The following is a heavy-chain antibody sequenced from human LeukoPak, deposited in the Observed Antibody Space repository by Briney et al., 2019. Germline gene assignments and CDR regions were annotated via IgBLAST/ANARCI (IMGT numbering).Heavy chain of an antibody. V-gene: IGHV4-34*01. J-gene: IGHJ6*03. CDR1: GGSFSGYY. Sequence: PSETLSLTCAVYGGSFSGYYWSWIRQPPGKGLEWIGEINHSGSTNYNPSLKSRVTISVDTSKNQFSLKLSSVTAADTAVYYCARILFGELLSPYMDVWGKGTTVTISS. CDR2: INHSGST. D-gene: IGHD3-10*02. CDR3: ARILFGELLSPYMDV.